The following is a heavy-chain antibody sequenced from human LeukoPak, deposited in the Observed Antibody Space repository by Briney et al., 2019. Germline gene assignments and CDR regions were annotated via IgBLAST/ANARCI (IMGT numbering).Heavy chain of an antibody. CDR3: AKRGTVTTFGHCDY. J-gene: IGHJ4*02. CDR2: ISRSGNTI. CDR1: GFTFSDYY. D-gene: IGHD4-17*01. V-gene: IGHV3-11*01. Sequence: GGSLRLSCAASGFTFSDYYMTWIRQAPGKGLEWVSYISRSGNTIYYADSLKGRFTISRDNAKTSLYLQMNSLRAEDTAVYYCAKRGTVTTFGHCDYWGQGTLVTVSS.